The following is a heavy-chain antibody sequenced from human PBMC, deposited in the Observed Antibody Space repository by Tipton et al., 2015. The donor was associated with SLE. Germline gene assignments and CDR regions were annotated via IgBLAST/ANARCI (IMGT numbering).Heavy chain of an antibody. CDR3: AKGGYYDILTDYYYYYTMDV. V-gene: IGHV3-30*18. D-gene: IGHD3-9*01. J-gene: IGHJ6*03. CDR1: GFTLSNYG. CDR2: MSYDGSDE. Sequence: LSLTCLASGFTLSNYGMHWVRQAPGKGLEWVAVMSYDGSDEYYTDSVKGRFTISRDSSRDTLYLQMNSLRTEDTAVYYCAKGGYYDILTDYYYYYTMDVWGKGTTVTVSS.